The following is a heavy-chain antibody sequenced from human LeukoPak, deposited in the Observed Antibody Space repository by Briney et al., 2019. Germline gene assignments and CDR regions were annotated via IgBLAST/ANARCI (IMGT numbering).Heavy chain of an antibody. V-gene: IGHV3-30*14. CDR2: ISRDGITK. CDR1: GFTFSRYA. J-gene: IGHJ4*02. CDR3: ARDYYGSGNYVDY. Sequence: GGSLRLSCAASGFTFSRYAMHWVRQAPGRGLEWVAVISRDGITKDFADSVKGRFTISRDNSKNTLYLQMNSLRAEDTAVYYCARDYYGSGNYVDYWGQGTLVTVSS. D-gene: IGHD3-10*01.